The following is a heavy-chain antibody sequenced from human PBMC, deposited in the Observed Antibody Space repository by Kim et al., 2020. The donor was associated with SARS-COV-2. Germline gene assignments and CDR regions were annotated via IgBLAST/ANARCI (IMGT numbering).Heavy chain of an antibody. J-gene: IGHJ4*02. CDR3: ARESAVAGLIDY. CDR1: GFTVSSSY. D-gene: IGHD6-19*01. Sequence: GGSLRLSCAASGFTVSSSYMSWVRQVPGKGLEWVSNIFSDGSTYYADSVKGRFTISRDISKNTLYLQMNSLRVEDTAVYHCARESAVAGLIDYWGQGTLVTVSS. CDR2: IFSDGST. V-gene: IGHV3-53*01.